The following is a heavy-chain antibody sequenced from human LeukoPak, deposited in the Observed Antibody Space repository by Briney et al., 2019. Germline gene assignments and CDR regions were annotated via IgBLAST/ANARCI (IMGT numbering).Heavy chain of an antibody. CDR2: ICTSGST. Sequence: PSETLSLTCTVSGGSISSGSYEWYWVRQPGGRGLERIAHICTSGSTNNSPSRKSRVTISVDTSKNQFSLKLTSVTAADTSVYYCTKGRGIWGQGTLVTVSS. CDR3: TKGRGI. V-gene: IGHV4-61*09. D-gene: IGHD3-10*01. CDR1: GGSISSGSYE. J-gene: IGHJ4*02.